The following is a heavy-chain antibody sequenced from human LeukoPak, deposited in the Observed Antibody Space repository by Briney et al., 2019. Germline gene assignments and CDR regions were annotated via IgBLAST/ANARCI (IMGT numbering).Heavy chain of an antibody. Sequence: ASMKVSCKASGYTFTSYYMHWVRQAPGQGLEWMGIINPSGGSTSYAQKFQGRVTMTRDTSTSTVYMELSSLRSEDTAVYYCARVPPNYYYYYGMDVWGQGTTVTVSS. CDR3: ARVPPNYYYYYGMDV. CDR2: INPSGGST. J-gene: IGHJ6*02. V-gene: IGHV1-46*01. CDR1: GYTFTSYY.